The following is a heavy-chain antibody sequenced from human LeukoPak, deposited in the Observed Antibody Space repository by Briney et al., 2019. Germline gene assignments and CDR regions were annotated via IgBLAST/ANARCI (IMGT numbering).Heavy chain of an antibody. Sequence: ASVTVSCKASGGTFSSYAISWVRQAHGQGLEWMGRIIPIHGRANYAQKFQGRVTIAADKSTRTAYMELSSLRSEDTAVYYCAREMVRGVIIKDYYYYAMDVWGQGTTITVTS. V-gene: IGHV1-69*04. CDR1: GGTFSSYA. D-gene: IGHD3-10*01. CDR2: IIPIHGRA. CDR3: AREMVRGVIIKDYYYYAMDV. J-gene: IGHJ6*02.